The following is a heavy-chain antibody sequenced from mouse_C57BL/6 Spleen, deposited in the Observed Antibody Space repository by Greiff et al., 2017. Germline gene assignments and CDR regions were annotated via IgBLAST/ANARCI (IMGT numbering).Heavy chain of an antibody. CDR1: GFSLTSYG. CDR2: IWRGGST. CDR3: AAMVTGGYFDV. J-gene: IGHJ1*03. V-gene: IGHV2-5*01. Sequence: VKLMESGPGLVQPSQSLSITCTVSGFSLTSYGVHWVRQSPGKGLEWLGVIWRGGSTDYNAAFMSRLSITKDNSKSQVFFKMNSLQADDTAIYYCAAMVTGGYFDVWGTGTTVTVSS. D-gene: IGHD2-2*01.